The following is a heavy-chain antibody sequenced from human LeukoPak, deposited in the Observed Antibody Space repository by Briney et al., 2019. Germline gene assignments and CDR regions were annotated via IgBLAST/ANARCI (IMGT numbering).Heavy chain of an antibody. CDR3: ATDVPGYSRERFDY. J-gene: IGHJ4*02. V-gene: IGHV1-69*13. D-gene: IGHD5-18*01. Sequence: ASVKVSCKASGGTFSSYAISWVRQAPEQGLEWMGGIIPIFGTANYAQKFQGRVTITADESTSTAYMELSSLRSEDTAVYYCATDVPGYSRERFDYRGQGTLVTVSS. CDR1: GGTFSSYA. CDR2: IIPIFGTA.